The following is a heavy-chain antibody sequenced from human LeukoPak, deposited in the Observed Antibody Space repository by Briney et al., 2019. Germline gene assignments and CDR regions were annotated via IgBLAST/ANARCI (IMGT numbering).Heavy chain of an antibody. CDR2: ISSSSSYI. D-gene: IGHD3-9*01. CDR1: GFTFSSYS. CDR3: ARGTSNYDILTGYYSDVDY. J-gene: IGHJ4*02. V-gene: IGHV3-21*01. Sequence: PGGSLRLSCAASGFTFSSYSMIWVRQAPGKGLEWVSSISSSSSYIYYADSVKGRFTISRDNAKNSLYLQMNSLRAEDTAVYYCARGTSNYDILTGYYSDVDYWGQGTLVTVSS.